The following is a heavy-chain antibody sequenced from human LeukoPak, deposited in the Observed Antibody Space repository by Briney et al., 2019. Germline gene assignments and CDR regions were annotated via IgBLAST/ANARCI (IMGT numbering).Heavy chain of an antibody. V-gene: IGHV4-31*03. CDR1: GGSISSDGYY. J-gene: IGHJ4*02. D-gene: IGHD3-22*01. CDR3: ARADYYDSSGPGY. Sequence: SQTLSLTCTVSGGSISSDGYYWSWIRQHPGKGLEWIGYIYYSGSTYYNPSLKSRVTISVDTSKNQFSLKLSSVTAADTAVYYCARADYYDSSGPGYWGQGTLVTVSS. CDR2: IYYSGST.